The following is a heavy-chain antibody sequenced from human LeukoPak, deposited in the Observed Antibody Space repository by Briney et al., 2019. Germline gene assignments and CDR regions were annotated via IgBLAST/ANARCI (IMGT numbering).Heavy chain of an antibody. CDR2: ISGSGGST. Sequence: GGSLRLSCAASGFTFSSYAMSRVRQAPGKGLEWVSAISGSGGSTYYADSVKGRFTISRDNSKNTLYLQMNSLRAEDTAVYYCAKVTYDFWSGYYGAFDIWGQGTMVTVSS. D-gene: IGHD3-3*01. V-gene: IGHV3-23*01. CDR1: GFTFSSYA. J-gene: IGHJ3*02. CDR3: AKVTYDFWSGYYGAFDI.